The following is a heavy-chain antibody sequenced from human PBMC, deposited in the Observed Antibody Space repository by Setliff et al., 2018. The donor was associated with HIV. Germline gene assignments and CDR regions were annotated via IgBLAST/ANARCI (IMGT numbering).Heavy chain of an antibody. CDR1: GGSISSYC. Sequence: SETLSLTCTVSGGSISSYCWNWIRQPPGKGPEWIGYIFASGSSLYNPSLQSRVSISIDTSKNQFSLKLSSVTAAGTAVYYCARRIDNSGSLPAKNWFDTWGQGRLVTVSS. CDR2: IFASGSS. J-gene: IGHJ5*02. V-gene: IGHV4-4*09. CDR3: ARRIDNSGSLPAKNWFDT. D-gene: IGHD3-10*01.